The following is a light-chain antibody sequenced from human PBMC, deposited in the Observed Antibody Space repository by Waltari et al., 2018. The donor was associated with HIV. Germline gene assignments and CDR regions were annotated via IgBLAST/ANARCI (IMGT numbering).Light chain of an antibody. CDR2: NVS. Sequence: EIVLTQSPATLSLSPGERATLSCRASQSVSSRYLAWYQQKPGQAPRLVIYNVSKRATGIPDRFTGSGSGTDFTLTINSLEPEDFAVYFCQRYDVSRTFGQGTKVEVK. CDR1: QSVSSRY. CDR3: QRYDVSRT. J-gene: IGKJ1*01. V-gene: IGKV3-20*01.